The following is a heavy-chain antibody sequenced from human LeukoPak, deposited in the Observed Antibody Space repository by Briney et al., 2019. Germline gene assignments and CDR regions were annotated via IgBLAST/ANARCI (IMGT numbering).Heavy chain of an antibody. V-gene: IGHV3-53*01. CDR1: GFTVSSNY. J-gene: IGHJ4*02. CDR3: AKGATYYDSSGYYTPLGY. D-gene: IGHD3-22*01. CDR2: IYSGGST. Sequence: GGSLRLSCAASGFTVSSNYMSWVRQAPGKGLEWVSVIYSGGSTYYADSVKGRFTISRDNSKNTLYLQMNSLRAEDTAVYYCAKGATYYDSSGYYTPLGYWGQGTLVTVSS.